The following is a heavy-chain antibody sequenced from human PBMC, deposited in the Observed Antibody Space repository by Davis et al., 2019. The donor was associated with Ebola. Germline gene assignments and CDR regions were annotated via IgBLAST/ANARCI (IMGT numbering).Heavy chain of an antibody. CDR3: ARLGIAVAGTGDYYGMDV. Sequence: SETLSLTCTVSGGSISSYYWSWIRQPPGKGLEWIGSIYYSGSTYYNPSLKSRVTISVDTSKNQFSLKLSSVTAADTAVYYCARLGIAVAGTGDYYGMDVWGQGTTVTVSS. V-gene: IGHV4-39*01. J-gene: IGHJ6*02. CDR1: GGSISSYY. CDR2: IYYSGST. D-gene: IGHD6-19*01.